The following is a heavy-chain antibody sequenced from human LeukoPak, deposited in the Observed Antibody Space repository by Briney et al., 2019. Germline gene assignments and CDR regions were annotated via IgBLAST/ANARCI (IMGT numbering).Heavy chain of an antibody. V-gene: IGHV3-23*01. CDR2: ISGSGVTT. J-gene: IGHJ6*03. CDR1: GFPFTSYA. CDR3: AKKYNPGNYYYYYMDV. Sequence: PGGSRRLSCAASGFPFTSYAMTWVRQAPGKGLEWVSAISGSGVTTYFADSVKGRFTISRDNSKNTLYLQMNSLRAEDTAVYYCAKKYNPGNYYYYYMDVWGKGTTVTVSS. D-gene: IGHD1-14*01.